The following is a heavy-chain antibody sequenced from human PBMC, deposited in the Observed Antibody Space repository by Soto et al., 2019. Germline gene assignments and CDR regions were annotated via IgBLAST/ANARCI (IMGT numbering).Heavy chain of an antibody. CDR3: ARDLDGSGSYYTDY. CDR2: MSGFNGKT. V-gene: IGHV1-18*01. Sequence: GASVKVSCKASGYTFTSTGISWVRQAPGQGSEWMGWMSGFNGKTNYAQKFQGRVTMTTDTSTTTAYMEVRSLTSDDTAVYYCARDLDGSGSYYTDYWGQGTLVTVSS. J-gene: IGHJ4*02. CDR1: GYTFTSTG. D-gene: IGHD3-10*01.